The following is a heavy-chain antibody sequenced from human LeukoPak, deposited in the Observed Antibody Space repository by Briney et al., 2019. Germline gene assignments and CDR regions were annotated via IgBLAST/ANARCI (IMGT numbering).Heavy chain of an antibody. CDR1: GGSISSYY. Sequence: SETLSLTCTVSGGSISSYYWSWIRQPAGKGLEWIGRIYTSGSTNYNPSLKSRVTMSVDTSKNQFSLKLSSVTAADTAVYYCARGGNGSGRSYYYYYYMDVWGKGTTATVSS. J-gene: IGHJ6*03. D-gene: IGHD3-10*01. V-gene: IGHV4-4*07. CDR2: IYTSGST. CDR3: ARGGNGSGRSYYYYYYMDV.